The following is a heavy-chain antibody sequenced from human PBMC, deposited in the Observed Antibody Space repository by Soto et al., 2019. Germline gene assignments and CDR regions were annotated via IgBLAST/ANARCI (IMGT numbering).Heavy chain of an antibody. CDR2: INHSGST. V-gene: IGHV4-34*01. Sequence: SETLSLTCAVYGGSFSGYYWGWIRQPPGKGLEWVGEINHSGSTNYNPSLKSRVTISVDTSKNQFSLKLSSVTAADTAVYYCAREPLYGNYYYYGMDVWGQGTTVTVSS. J-gene: IGHJ6*02. D-gene: IGHD1-1*01. CDR1: GGSFSGYY. CDR3: AREPLYGNYYYYGMDV.